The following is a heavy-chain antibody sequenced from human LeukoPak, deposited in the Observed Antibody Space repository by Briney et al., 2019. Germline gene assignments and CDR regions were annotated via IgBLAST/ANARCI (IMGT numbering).Heavy chain of an antibody. D-gene: IGHD3-22*01. CDR1: GFPFSGSA. V-gene: IGHV3-73*01. CDR2: IRSKANSYAT. CDR3: VPGGVIVVATSDY. Sequence: GGSLRLSCAASGFPFSGSAMPWVRQASGKGLEWVGRIRSKANSYATAYAASVKDRFPISRDDSKNTAYLQMNSLKTEDTAVYYCVPGGVIVVATSDYWGQGTLVTVSS. J-gene: IGHJ4*02.